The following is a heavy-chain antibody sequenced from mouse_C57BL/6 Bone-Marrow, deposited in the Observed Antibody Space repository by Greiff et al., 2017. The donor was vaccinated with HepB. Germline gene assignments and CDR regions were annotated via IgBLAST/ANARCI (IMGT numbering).Heavy chain of an antibody. Sequence: EVQGVESGGGLVQPGGSMKLSCVASGFTFSNYWMNWVRQSPEKGLEWVAQIRLKSDNYATHYAESVKGRFTISRDDSKSSVYLQMNNLRAEDTGIYYCTERTYRYFDVWGTGTTVTVSS. J-gene: IGHJ1*03. D-gene: IGHD5-1*01. CDR3: TERTYRYFDV. V-gene: IGHV6-3*01. CDR1: GFTFSNYW. CDR2: IRLKSDNYAT.